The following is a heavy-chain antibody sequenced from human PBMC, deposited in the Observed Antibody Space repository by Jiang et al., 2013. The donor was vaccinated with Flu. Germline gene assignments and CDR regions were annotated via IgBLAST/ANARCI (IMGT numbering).Heavy chain of an antibody. CDR1: AYY. CDR2: LNHDGST. D-gene: IGHD7-27*01. J-gene: IGHJ6*02. V-gene: IGHV4-34*01. CDR3: ARMGSWAMDV. Sequence: AYYWAWIRQPPGKGLEWIGELNHDGSTNYNPSLESRLTISADPSKNEISLNLTAVTAADTAVYYCARMGSWAMDVWGQGTTVTVSS.